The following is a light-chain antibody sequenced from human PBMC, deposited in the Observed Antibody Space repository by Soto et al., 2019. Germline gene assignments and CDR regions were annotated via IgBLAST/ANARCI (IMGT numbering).Light chain of an antibody. V-gene: IGLV2-8*01. Sequence: QSALTQPPSASGSPGQTVTISCTGTSSDVGGYNYVSWYQQHPGKAPKLMIYEVTKRPSGVPDRFSGSKSGNTVSLTVSGLQAEDEYDYFCSAIARTVFYVFGTGTKLTVL. CDR3: SAIARTVFYV. J-gene: IGLJ1*01. CDR2: EVT. CDR1: SSDVGGYNY.